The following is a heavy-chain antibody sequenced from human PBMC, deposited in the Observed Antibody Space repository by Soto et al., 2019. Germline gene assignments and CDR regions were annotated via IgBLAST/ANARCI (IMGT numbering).Heavy chain of an antibody. CDR1: GGSISSYY. CDR3: ARAAVFAGGWFDP. J-gene: IGHJ5*02. V-gene: IGHV4-59*01. CDR2: IYYSGST. Sequence: KTSETLSLTCTVSGGSISSYYWSWIRQPPGKGLEWIGYIYYSGSTNYNPSLKSRVTISVDTSKNQFSLKLSSVTAADTAVYYCARAAVFAGGWFDPWGQGTLVTVSS. D-gene: IGHD2-15*01.